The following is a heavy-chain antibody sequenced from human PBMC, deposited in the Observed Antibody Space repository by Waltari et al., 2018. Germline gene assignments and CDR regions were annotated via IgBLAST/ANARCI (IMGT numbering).Heavy chain of an antibody. CDR3: ARDGTNRAPSY. CDR2: IIPSFGTA. CDR1: GGTFSSYA. Sequence: QVQLVQSGAEVKKPGSSVKVSCKASGGTFSSYAISWVRQAPGQGLEWMGGIIPSFGTANDEQKFQGRVTITAEEATSTAYMELSSLRSEDTAVYYCARDGTNRAPSYWGQGTLVTVSS. J-gene: IGHJ4*02. V-gene: IGHV1-69*13. D-gene: IGHD2-8*01.